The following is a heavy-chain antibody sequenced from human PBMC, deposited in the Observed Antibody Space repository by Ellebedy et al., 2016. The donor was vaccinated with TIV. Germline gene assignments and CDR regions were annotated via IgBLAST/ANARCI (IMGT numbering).Heavy chain of an antibody. V-gene: IGHV3-7*01. CDR3: ARAVGGSGSY. CDR1: GFTFSSYW. D-gene: IGHD3-10*01. J-gene: IGHJ4*02. CDR2: IKQDGSEK. Sequence: GGSLRLXXAASGFTFSSYWISWVRQAPGKGLEWVANIKQDGSEKYYVDSVKGRFTISRDNAKNSLYLQMNSLRAEDTAVYYCARAVGGSGSYWGQGTLVTVSP.